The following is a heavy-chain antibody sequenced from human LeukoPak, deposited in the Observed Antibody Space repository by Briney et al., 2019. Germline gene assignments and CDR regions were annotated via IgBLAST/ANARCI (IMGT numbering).Heavy chain of an antibody. CDR1: GFTFSTYA. V-gene: IGHV3-30*02. J-gene: IGHJ3*02. Sequence: PGGSLRLSCAASGFTFSTYAMHWVRQAPGKGLEWVALIWYDGTNKYYADSVKGRFTVSRDSSKNTLYLQMNSLRAEDTAVYYCAREVGGSAFDIWGQGTMVTVSS. CDR2: IWYDGTNK. D-gene: IGHD3-16*01. CDR3: AREVGGSAFDI.